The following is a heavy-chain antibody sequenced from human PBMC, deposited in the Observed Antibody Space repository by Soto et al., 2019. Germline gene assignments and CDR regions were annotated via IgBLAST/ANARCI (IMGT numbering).Heavy chain of an antibody. CDR2: RYYSEST. CDR3: ARTKCSGGSCYSWSPDY. CDR1: GGSITTGGYY. J-gene: IGHJ4*02. Sequence: SETLSLTCTVSGGSITTGGYYWSWIRQLPGKGLEWIGHRYYSESTYHNPSLKSRVSISLDTSKNQFSLKLSFVTAADTAMYYCARTKCSGGSCYSWSPDYWGQGTLVTVSS. V-gene: IGHV4-31*03. D-gene: IGHD2-15*01.